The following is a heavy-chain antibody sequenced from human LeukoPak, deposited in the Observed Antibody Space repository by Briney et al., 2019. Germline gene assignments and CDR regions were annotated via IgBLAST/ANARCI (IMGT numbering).Heavy chain of an antibody. J-gene: IGHJ4*02. V-gene: IGHV3-33*01. CDR3: ARIGGDRDPFDY. Sequence: GGSLRLSCAASGFTFSSYGMHWVRQAPGKGLDWVAVIWYDGTNKYYADSVKGRFTISRDNSENTLYLQMNSLRAEDTAVYYCARIGGDRDPFDYWGQGTLVTVSS. D-gene: IGHD2-21*02. CDR2: IWYDGTNK. CDR1: GFTFSSYG.